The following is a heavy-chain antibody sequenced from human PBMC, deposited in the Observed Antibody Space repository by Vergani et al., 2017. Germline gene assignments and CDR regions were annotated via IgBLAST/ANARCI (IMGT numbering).Heavy chain of an antibody. D-gene: IGHD3-22*01. CDR2: ISSHGGST. CDR3: AGPQGTSAYYYGGFDY. V-gene: IGHV3-23*01. CDR1: GFTFSTYA. J-gene: IGHJ4*02. Sequence: EVQLLESGGGSAQPGESLRLSCVASGFTFSTYAMTWVRQAPGKGLEWVSTISSHGGSTYYADSVKGRFTISRDNSKNTPSLQMNSLTAEDTAIYYCAGPQGTSAYYYGGFDYWGQGILVTVSS.